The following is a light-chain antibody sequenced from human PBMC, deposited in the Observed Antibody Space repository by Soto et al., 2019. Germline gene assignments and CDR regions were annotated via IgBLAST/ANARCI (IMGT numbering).Light chain of an antibody. CDR3: QQSYDMPWT. V-gene: IGKV3-15*01. Sequence: EIVFTQSPGTLSLSPGERATLSCRASHSVSSNLAWYQQRPGQAPRLLISGASTRATGIPARFSGSGSGRDFSLTISSLQPEDFATYYCQQSYDMPWTFGQGTKVE. CDR2: GAS. J-gene: IGKJ1*01. CDR1: HSVSSN.